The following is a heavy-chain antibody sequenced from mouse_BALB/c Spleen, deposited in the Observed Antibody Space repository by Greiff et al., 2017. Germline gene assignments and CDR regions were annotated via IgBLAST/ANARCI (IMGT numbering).Heavy chain of an antibody. CDR3: TRGMGTARATCAMDY. D-gene: IGHD3-2*01. J-gene: IGHJ4*01. V-gene: IGHV5-6-4*01. Sequence: EVQVVESGGGLVKPGGSLKLSCAASGFTFSSYTMSWVRQTPEKRLEWVATISSGGSYTYYPDSVKGRFTISRDNAKNTLYLQMSSLKSEDTAMYYCTRGMGTARATCAMDYWGQGTSVTVSS. CDR1: GFTFSSYT. CDR2: ISSGGSYT.